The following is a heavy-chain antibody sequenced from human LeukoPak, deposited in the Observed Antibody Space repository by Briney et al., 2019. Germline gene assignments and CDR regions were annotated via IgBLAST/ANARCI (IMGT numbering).Heavy chain of an antibody. J-gene: IGHJ4*02. CDR3: ARLVDSGYDWPYYFDY. D-gene: IGHD5-12*01. CDR2: IYSDDSDT. Sequence: ESLKISWKGSGYSFNNYWIGLVRQMPGKGLELVWIIYSDDSDTRHSPSLQCQATISADKSVRTAYLPWSSVKPSDTAMYYCARLVDSGYDWPYYFDYWGQGSLVTGPS. CDR1: GYSFNNYW. V-gene: IGHV5-51*01.